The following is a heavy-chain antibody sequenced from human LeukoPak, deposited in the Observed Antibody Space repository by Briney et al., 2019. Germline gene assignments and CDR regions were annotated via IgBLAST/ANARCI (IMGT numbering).Heavy chain of an antibody. J-gene: IGHJ6*04. Sequence: AETLSLTCTVCGHSFSSCSYYWGWIRRPPGRGLEWFGSIYYSGSTYYNPSLKSRVTISVDTSKNQFSLKLSSVTAADTAVYYCARDVRATVTTRPEDVWGKGTTVTVSS. CDR1: GHSFSSCSYY. V-gene: IGHV4-39*07. CDR3: ARDVRATVTTRPEDV. CDR2: IYYSGST. D-gene: IGHD4-17*01.